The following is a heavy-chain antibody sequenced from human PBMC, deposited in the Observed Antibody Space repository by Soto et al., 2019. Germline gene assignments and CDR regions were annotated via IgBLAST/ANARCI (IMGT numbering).Heavy chain of an antibody. Sequence: GESLKISCGGSGFTFSSYAMSWARQAPGKGLEWVSGVTGSGESAYYADSVKGRFSISRDNSKKTLYLQMESLRAEDTAVYFCAKDQWFYDNVWGSLRYPYYFDLWGQGTLVTVSS. D-gene: IGHD3-16*01. CDR2: VTGSGESA. CDR3: AKDQWFYDNVWGSLRYPYYFDL. J-gene: IGHJ4*02. V-gene: IGHV3-23*01. CDR1: GFTFSSYA.